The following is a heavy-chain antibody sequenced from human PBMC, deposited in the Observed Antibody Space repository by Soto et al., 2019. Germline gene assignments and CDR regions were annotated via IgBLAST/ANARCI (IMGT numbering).Heavy chain of an antibody. CDR1: GFTFSSNW. Sequence: PGGSLRLSCAASGFTFSSNWMNWVRQAPGEGLVWVARINRDGTTTTYADSVKGRFTISRDNAKSSLFLQMNNLRVEDTAVYYCARDLGYDSSSACDFWGQGTLVTVSS. CDR2: INRDGTTT. J-gene: IGHJ4*02. V-gene: IGHV3-74*03. D-gene: IGHD6-6*01. CDR3: ARDLGYDSSSACDF.